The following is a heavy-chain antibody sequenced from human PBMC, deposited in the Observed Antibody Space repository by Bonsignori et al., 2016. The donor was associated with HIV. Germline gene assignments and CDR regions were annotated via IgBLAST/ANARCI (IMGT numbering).Heavy chain of an antibody. Sequence: WIRQPPGKGLEWVSVLYRGGRTDYADSVKGRFSISRDDSKNTLYLQMNSLRAEDTAVYHCAGIVSGLIVSAFDIWGQGDNGHRLL. CDR3: AGIVSGLIVSAFDI. J-gene: IGHJ3*02. D-gene: IGHD2-21*01. CDR2: LYRGGRT. V-gene: IGHV3-66*01.